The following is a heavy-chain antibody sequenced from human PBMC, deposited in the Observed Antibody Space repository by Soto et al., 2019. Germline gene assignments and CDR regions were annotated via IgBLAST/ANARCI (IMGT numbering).Heavy chain of an antibody. Sequence: SETLSLTCNVSGASIYTYYWNWIRQSPGKGLEXXXXXXXXXXXXXXXXXXXXXXISLDTSKKQVSLKLSSVSAADTAGYFCAGYCSSSICPEDHYFALEVWGQGTTVTVSS. D-gene: IGHD2-2*01. CDR1: GASIYTYY. CDR3: AGYCSSSICPEDHYFALEV. J-gene: IGHJ6*02. CDR2: XXXXXXX. V-gene: IGHV4-59*01.